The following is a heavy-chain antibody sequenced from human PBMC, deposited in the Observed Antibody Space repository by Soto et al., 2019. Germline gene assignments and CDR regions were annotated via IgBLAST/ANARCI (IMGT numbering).Heavy chain of an antibody. V-gene: IGHV3-30*18. CDR3: AKARGYYDTTGYMDF. CDR1: GFTFSDYG. CDR2: VSFDESHK. D-gene: IGHD3-22*01. Sequence: PGGSLRLSCTGTGFTFSDYGMHWVRQAPGKGLEWVAVVSFDESHKYYGDSVKGRFTISRDNFENTLYLLMNSLRPEDTAVYYCAKARGYYDTTGYMDFWGQGTLVTVSS. J-gene: IGHJ4*02.